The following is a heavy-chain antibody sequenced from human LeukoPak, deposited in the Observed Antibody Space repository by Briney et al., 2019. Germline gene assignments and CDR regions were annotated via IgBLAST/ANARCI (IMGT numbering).Heavy chain of an antibody. Sequence: GGSLRLSCAASGFTVSSNYMSWVCQAPGKGLEWVSVFYRDGSTYHADSVKGRFTISRDNSKNTLYLQMKSLRAEDTAVYYCAREYLGGYCSTSSCPFDPWGQGTLVTVSS. CDR3: AREYLGGYCSTSSCPFDP. CDR2: FYRDGST. J-gene: IGHJ5*02. CDR1: GFTVSSNY. D-gene: IGHD2-2*01. V-gene: IGHV3-66*01.